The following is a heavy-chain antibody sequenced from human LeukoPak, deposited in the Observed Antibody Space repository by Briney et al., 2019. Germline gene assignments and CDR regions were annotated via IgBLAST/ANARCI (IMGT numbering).Heavy chain of an antibody. CDR1: GFTFSSYA. V-gene: IGHV3-30*04. D-gene: IGHD4-17*01. CDR3: ARDNGDYDAFDI. J-gene: IGHJ3*02. CDR2: ISYDGSNK. Sequence: GGSLRLSCAASGFTFSSYAMHWVRQATGKGLEWVAVISYDGSNKYYADSVKGRFTISRDNSKNTLYLQMNSLRAEDTAVYYCARDNGDYDAFDIWGQGTMVTVSS.